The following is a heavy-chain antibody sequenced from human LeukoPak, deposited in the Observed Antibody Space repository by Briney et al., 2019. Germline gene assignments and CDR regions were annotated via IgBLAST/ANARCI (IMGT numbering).Heavy chain of an antibody. CDR3: ARPLTDGAFDI. Sequence: SKTLSLTCTVSGGSISSYYWSWIRQPPGKGLEWIGYIYYSGSTNYNPSLKSRLTISVDTSKNQFPLKLSSVTAADTAVYYCARPLTDGAFDIWGQGTMVSVSS. CDR1: GGSISSYY. V-gene: IGHV4-59*01. J-gene: IGHJ3*02. CDR2: IYYSGST. D-gene: IGHD3-16*01.